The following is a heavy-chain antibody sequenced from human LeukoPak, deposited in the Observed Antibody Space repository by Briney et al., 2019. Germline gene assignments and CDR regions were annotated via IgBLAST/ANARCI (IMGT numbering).Heavy chain of an antibody. CDR2: INPNSGGT. J-gene: IGHJ4*02. CDR1: GYTFTGYY. CDR3: ARDIHDSSGSYVEYYFDY. V-gene: IGHV1-2*02. D-gene: IGHD3-22*01. Sequence: ASVKVSCKASGYTFTGYYMHWVRQAPGQGLEWMGWINPNSGGTNYAQKFQGRVTMTRDTSISTAYMELSRLRSDDTAVYYCARDIHDSSGSYVEYYFDYWGQGTLVTVSS.